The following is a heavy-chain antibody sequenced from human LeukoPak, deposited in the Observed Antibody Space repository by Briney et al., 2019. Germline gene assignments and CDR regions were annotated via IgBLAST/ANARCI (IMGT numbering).Heavy chain of an antibody. Sequence: PGGSLRLSCAASGFTVSSNYMSWVRQAPGKGLEWVSVIYSGGSTYYADSVKGRFTISRDNSKNTLYLQMNSLRAEDTAVYYCARLYGVVVTSYYFDYWGQGTLVTVSS. CDR3: ARLYGVVVTSYYFDY. D-gene: IGHD3-22*01. CDR1: GFTVSSNY. V-gene: IGHV3-66*01. J-gene: IGHJ4*02. CDR2: IYSGGST.